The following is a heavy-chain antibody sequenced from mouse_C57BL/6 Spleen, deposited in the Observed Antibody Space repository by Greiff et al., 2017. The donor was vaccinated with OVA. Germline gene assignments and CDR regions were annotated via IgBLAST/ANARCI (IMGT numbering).Heavy chain of an antibody. J-gene: IGHJ4*01. V-gene: IGHV1-77*01. Sequence: VKLVESGAELVKPGASVKISCKASGYTFTDYYINWVKQRPGQGLEWIGKIGPGSGSTYYNEKFKGKATLTADKSYSTAYMQLSSLTSEDSAVYFCARDGYYYGSIYYYAMDYWGQGTSVTVSS. CDR1: GYTFTDYY. CDR2: IGPGSGST. D-gene: IGHD1-1*01. CDR3: ARDGYYYGSIYYYAMDY.